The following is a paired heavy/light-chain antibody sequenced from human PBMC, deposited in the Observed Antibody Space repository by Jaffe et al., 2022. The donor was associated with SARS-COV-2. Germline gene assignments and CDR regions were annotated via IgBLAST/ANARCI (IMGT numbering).Light chain of an antibody. Sequence: DIQMTQSPSSLSASVGDRVTITCRASQGISNSLAWFQQKPGKAPKSLIYAATTLQSGVPSKFSGSGSGTDFTLTISSLHPEDFATYYCQQYNSFPITFGGGTKVEIK. J-gene: IGKJ4*01. V-gene: IGKV1-16*02. CDR3: QQYNSFPIT. CDR1: QGISNS. CDR2: AAT.
Heavy chain of an antibody. CDR3: ARNKPNYVMDV. CDR1: GFTFSSHG. Sequence: QVQVVESGGGVVQPGRSLRLSCAASGFTFSSHGMHWARQAPGKGLEWVAIIWYDGSNKYYADSVKGRFTISRDNSKNTVYLQMNSLRAEDTAVYYCARNKPNYVMDVWGQGTTVTVSS. CDR2: IWYDGSNK. J-gene: IGHJ6*02. V-gene: IGHV3-33*01.